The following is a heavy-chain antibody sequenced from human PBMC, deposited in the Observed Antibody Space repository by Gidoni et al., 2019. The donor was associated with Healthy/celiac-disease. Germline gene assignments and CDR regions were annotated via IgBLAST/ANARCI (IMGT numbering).Heavy chain of an antibody. CDR1: GFPFSGNG. CDR3: ARDIVIGGWDY. D-gene: IGHD3-16*02. V-gene: IGHV3-7*03. CDR2: IKQDGSEK. Sequence: EVQLVESGGGLVQPGGSLSLSCAASGFPFSGNGMSWVRQAPGKGLEWVANIKQDGSEKYYVDSGKGRFTISRDNAKNSLYLQMNSLRAEDTAVYYCARDIVIGGWDYWGQGTLVTVSS. J-gene: IGHJ4*02.